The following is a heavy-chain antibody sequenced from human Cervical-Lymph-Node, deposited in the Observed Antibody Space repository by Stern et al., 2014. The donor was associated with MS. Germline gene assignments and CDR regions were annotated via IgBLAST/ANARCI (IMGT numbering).Heavy chain of an antibody. J-gene: IGHJ4*02. D-gene: IGHD5-12*01. Sequence: VQLVESGGGLVQPGTSLRLPCAPSGFPFADYAMHWVPPAPGKGPAWGSGISWNRGSIGYAASVKCRFTFSKDTATNSLYSTRNSLRAEDTALYYCAKVAEGDYDSPNFDYWGQGTLVTVSS. CDR3: AKVAEGDYDSPNFDY. CDR2: ISWNRGSI. CDR1: GFPFADYA. V-gene: IGHV3-9*01.